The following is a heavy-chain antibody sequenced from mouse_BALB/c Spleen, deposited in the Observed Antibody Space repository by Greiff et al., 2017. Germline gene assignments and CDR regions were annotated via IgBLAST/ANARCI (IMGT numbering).Heavy chain of an antibody. CDR2: ISSGGGST. D-gene: IGHD3-1*01. CDR3: ARRGTYYFDY. Sequence: EVHLVESGGGLVKPGGSLKLSCAASGFAFSSYDMSWVRQTPEKRLEWVAYISSGGGSTYYPDTVKGRFTISRDNAKNTLYLQMSSLKSEDTAMYYCARRGTYYFDYWGQGTTLTVSS. CDR1: GFAFSSYD. J-gene: IGHJ2*01. V-gene: IGHV5-12-1*01.